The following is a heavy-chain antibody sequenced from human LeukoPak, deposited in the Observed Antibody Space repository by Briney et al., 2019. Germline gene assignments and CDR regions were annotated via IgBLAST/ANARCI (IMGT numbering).Heavy chain of an antibody. CDR2: ISAYNGDT. J-gene: IGHJ3*01. Sequence: ASVKVSCRASGYTFTSYCINWVRQAPGQGLAWMGWISAYNGDTSSAQTLQGRITMTTDTSTNTAYMELRSLSSDDTAVYYCASRAGNSFHGFDVWGQGTMVTVSS. CDR3: ASRAGNSFHGFDV. CDR1: GYTFTSYC. D-gene: IGHD4-23*01. V-gene: IGHV1-18*01.